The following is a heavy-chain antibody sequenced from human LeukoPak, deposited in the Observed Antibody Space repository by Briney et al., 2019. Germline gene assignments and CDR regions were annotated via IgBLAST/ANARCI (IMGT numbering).Heavy chain of an antibody. Sequence: SETLSLTCTVSGGSISSSSYYWGWIRQPPGKGLEWIGSIYYSGSTYYNPSLKSRVTISVDTSKNQFSLKLSPVTAADTAVYYCARIGLGETPDDYWGQGTLVTVSS. D-gene: IGHD3-10*01. CDR3: ARIGLGETPDDY. V-gene: IGHV4-39*07. CDR1: GGSISSSSYY. CDR2: IYYSGST. J-gene: IGHJ4*02.